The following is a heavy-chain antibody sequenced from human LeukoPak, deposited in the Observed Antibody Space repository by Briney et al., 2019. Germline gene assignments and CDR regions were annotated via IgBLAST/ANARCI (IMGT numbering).Heavy chain of an antibody. J-gene: IGHJ4*02. Sequence: GGSLRLSCAASGFTFENSAMHWVRQAPGKGLEWVSGISWNSGGLHYADSVKGRFTISRDNAKRSLYLQMNSLRAEDTAVYYCAPGYCTSASCSHYFNYWGQGTLVTVSS. CDR2: ISWNSGGL. CDR1: GFTFENSA. D-gene: IGHD2-2*01. V-gene: IGHV3-9*01. CDR3: APGYCTSASCSHYFNY.